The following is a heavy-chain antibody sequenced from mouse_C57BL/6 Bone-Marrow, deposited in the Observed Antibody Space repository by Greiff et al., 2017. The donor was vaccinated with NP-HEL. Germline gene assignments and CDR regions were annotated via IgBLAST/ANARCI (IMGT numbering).Heavy chain of an antibody. CDR2: IDPEDGDT. V-gene: IGHV14-1*01. CDR3: TFICTGFAY. J-gene: IGHJ3*01. D-gene: IGHD1-1*01. Sequence: VQLQQSGAGFVRPGASVKLSCTASGFNFKDYYMHWVKQRPDQGLEWIGRIDPEDGDTEYAPKFQGKATMTADTSSNTAYLQLSSLTSEDTAVYYCTFICTGFAYWGQGTLVTVSA. CDR1: GFNFKDYY.